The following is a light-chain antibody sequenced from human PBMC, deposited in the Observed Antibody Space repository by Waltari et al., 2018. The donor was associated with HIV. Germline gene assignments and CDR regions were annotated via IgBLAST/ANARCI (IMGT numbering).Light chain of an antibody. J-gene: IGLJ2*01. V-gene: IGLV2-14*01. Sequence: QSALTQPGSVSGSPGQSITISCTGTNSDVGGYNYVSWYQQYPGKAPKLMIYDVSNRPSGVSNRFSASKSGNTASLTISGLQAEDEADYYCSSYTSSSTVVFGGGTKLTVL. CDR1: NSDVGGYNY. CDR3: SSYTSSSTVV. CDR2: DVS.